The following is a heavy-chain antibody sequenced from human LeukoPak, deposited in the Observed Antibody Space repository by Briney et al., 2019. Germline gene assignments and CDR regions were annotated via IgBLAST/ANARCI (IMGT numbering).Heavy chain of an antibody. D-gene: IGHD1-26*01. J-gene: IGHJ4*02. V-gene: IGHV3-30-3*01. CDR1: GFTFSDYP. CDR2: TSYDGSNK. Sequence: GGSLRLSCAASGFTFSDYPMHWVRQAPGKGLEWVAVTSYDGSNKFYADSVEGRFTISRANSKNTLYLQMNSLKTEDTAVYYCTTEGTYSGSYYFDYWGQGTLVTVSS. CDR3: TTEGTYSGSYYFDY.